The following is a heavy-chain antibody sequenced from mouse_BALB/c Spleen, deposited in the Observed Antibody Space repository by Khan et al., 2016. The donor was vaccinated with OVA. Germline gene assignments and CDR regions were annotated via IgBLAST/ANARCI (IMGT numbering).Heavy chain of an antibody. CDR3: VRDGAYHRNDGWFAY. CDR1: GYTFISYT. Sequence: QVRLQQSGAELARPGASVKMSCKASGYTFISYTIHWIKKRPGQGLEWIGYINPSNGYTNYNQKFKDKATLTTDKSSTTAYLQLSSLTSDDSAVYNCVRDGAYHRNDGWFAYWGQGTLVTGSA. CDR2: INPSNGYT. V-gene: IGHV1-4*01. J-gene: IGHJ3*01. D-gene: IGHD2-14*01.